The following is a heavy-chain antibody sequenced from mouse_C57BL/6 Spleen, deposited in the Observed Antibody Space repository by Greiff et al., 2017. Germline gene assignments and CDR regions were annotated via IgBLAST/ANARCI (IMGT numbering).Heavy chain of an antibody. CDR1: GYTFTSYW. J-gene: IGHJ4*01. V-gene: IGHV1-5*01. Sequence: EVQLQQSGTVLARPGASVKMSCKTSGYTFTSYWMHWVKQRPGQGLEWIGAIYPGNSDTSYNQKFKGKAKLTAVTSASTAYMELSSLTNEDSAVYYCTGLYGSSYDAMDYWGQGTSGTVSS. CDR2: IYPGNSDT. D-gene: IGHD1-1*01. CDR3: TGLYGSSYDAMDY.